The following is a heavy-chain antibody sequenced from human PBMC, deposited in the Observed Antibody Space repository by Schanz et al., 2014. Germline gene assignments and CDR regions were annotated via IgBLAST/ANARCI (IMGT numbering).Heavy chain of an antibody. CDR3: AKDPRGDKNDRAYYFDY. V-gene: IGHV3-23*01. J-gene: IGHJ4*02. Sequence: EVQLLESGGGLIQPGVSLRLSCAASGFTFSSYAMSWVRQAPGKGLEWVSSISSGGNPYYANSVKGRFGISRDNSENTLYLQMSSLRVEDTAVYYCAKDPRGDKNDRAYYFDYWGQGTLVSVSS. CDR1: GFTFSSYA. CDR2: ISSGGNP. D-gene: IGHD3-10*01.